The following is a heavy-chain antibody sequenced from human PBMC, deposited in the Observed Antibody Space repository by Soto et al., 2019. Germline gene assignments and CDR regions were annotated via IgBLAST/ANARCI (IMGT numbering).Heavy chain of an antibody. V-gene: IGHV1-69*12. CDR3: ARARGHLGYCISTSCSFDY. D-gene: IGHD2-2*01. Sequence: QVQLVQSGAEVKKPGSSVKVSCKASGGTFSSYAISWVRQAPGQGLEWMGGIIPIFGTANYAQKFQGRVTITADESTSTAYMELSSLRSEDTAVYYCARARGHLGYCISTSCSFDYWGQGTLVTVSS. CDR1: GGTFSSYA. CDR2: IIPIFGTA. J-gene: IGHJ4*02.